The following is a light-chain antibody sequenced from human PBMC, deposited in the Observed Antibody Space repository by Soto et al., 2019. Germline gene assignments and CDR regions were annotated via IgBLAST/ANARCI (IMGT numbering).Light chain of an antibody. V-gene: IGKV4-1*01. Sequence: DIVMTQSPDSLPVSLGERATINCKSSQSLLYSSNNKNYLAWYQQKPGQPPKLLIFWASTRESGVPDRFSGSGSGTDFTLTISRLQAEDVAIYYCQQYYSTPTFGGGTKVEIK. CDR2: WAS. CDR1: QSLLYSSNNKNY. CDR3: QQYYSTPT. J-gene: IGKJ4*01.